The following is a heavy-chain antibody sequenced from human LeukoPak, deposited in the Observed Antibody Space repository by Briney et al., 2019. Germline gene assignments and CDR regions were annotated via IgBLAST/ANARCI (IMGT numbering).Heavy chain of an antibody. Sequence: GGSLRLSCAASGFTLSSYGMHWVRQAPGKGLEWVAVISYDGSNKYYAESVKGRFTISRDNSKNTLYLQMNSLRAEDTAVYYCAKVLDGDYWGQGTLVTVSS. D-gene: IGHD3/OR15-3a*01. V-gene: IGHV3-30*18. J-gene: IGHJ4*02. CDR3: AKVLDGDY. CDR2: ISYDGSNK. CDR1: GFTLSSYG.